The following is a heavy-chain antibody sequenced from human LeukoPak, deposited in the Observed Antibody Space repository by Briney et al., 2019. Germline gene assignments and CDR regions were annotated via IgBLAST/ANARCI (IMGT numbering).Heavy chain of an antibody. CDR1: GGSISSYY. CDR2: IYYSGRT. D-gene: IGHD3-9*01. J-gene: IGHJ4*02. Sequence: SETLSLTCTVSGGSISSYYSSWIRQPPGKGLEWIGYIYYSGRTYYNPSLKGRATISVDTSKNQFSLSLNSVTAADTAVYYCVRESDWLFDHWGQGTLVTVSS. CDR3: VRESDWLFDH. V-gene: IGHV4-59*01.